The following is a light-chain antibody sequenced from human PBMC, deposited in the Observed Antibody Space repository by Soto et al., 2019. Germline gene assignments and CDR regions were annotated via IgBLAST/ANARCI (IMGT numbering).Light chain of an antibody. J-gene: IGKJ4*01. Sequence: EIVRTQSPATLSVSPGERATLSCRASQSVSSNLAWYQQKPGQAPRLLIYGASTRATGIPARFSGSGSGTEFNLTISSLQSEDFAVYYCQQYNNWPLTFGGGTKVEIK. CDR3: QQYNNWPLT. V-gene: IGKV3-15*01. CDR2: GAS. CDR1: QSVSSN.